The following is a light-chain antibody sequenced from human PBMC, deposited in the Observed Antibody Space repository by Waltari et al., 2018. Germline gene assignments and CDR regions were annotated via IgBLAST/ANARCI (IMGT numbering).Light chain of an antibody. CDR2: SAF. J-gene: IGKJ1*01. CDR3: QQYKRPPWT. V-gene: IGKV1-5*03. CDR1: ESISTW. Sequence: DIQMTQSPSTLSASVGHSVTITCPATESISTWLAWYQHKAGKAPEPLLYSAFTLHRGVPSRYSGSGSGTEFTLSISSLQPDDFATYYCQQYKRPPWTFGQGTKVDI.